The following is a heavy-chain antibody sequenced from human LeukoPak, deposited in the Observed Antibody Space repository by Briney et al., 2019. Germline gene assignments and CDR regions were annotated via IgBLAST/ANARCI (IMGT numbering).Heavy chain of an antibody. Sequence: ASVKVSCKTSGYTFTDYYLHWVRQAPGQGLEWMGWIKSNSGGIHYSQKFQDRVSITRDTSINTVYMELSSLTSGDTAISYCAREPRINMSPDAFDFWGQGTLVTVFS. V-gene: IGHV1-2*02. D-gene: IGHD3-10*02. J-gene: IGHJ3*01. CDR2: IKSNSGGI. CDR1: GYTFTDYY. CDR3: AREPRINMSPDAFDF.